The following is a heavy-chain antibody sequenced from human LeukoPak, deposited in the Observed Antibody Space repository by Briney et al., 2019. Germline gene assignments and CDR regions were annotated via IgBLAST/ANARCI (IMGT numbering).Heavy chain of an antibody. D-gene: IGHD6-19*01. CDR2: SRNRANSHTT. CDR1: GFTLSDQF. J-gene: IGHJ3*02. Sequence: GGTLRLSCAASGFTLSDQFMDWVRQAPGKGLEWIGRSRNRANSHTTEYAASVKGRFTVSRDDSGNLMYLQMNSLKIEDTAVYFCTRDGGSSGNTAFDIWGQGTEVTVSS. CDR3: TRDGGSSGNTAFDI. V-gene: IGHV3-72*01.